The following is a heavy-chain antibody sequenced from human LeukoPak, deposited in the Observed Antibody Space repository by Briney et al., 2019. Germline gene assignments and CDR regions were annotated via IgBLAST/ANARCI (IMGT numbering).Heavy chain of an antibody. D-gene: IGHD3-3*01. J-gene: IGHJ4*02. CDR1: GFTFDDYG. CDR3: ARGIRFLEWLSGFDY. V-gene: IGHV3-20*04. CDR2: INWNGGST. Sequence: RPGGSLRLSCAASGFTFDDYGMSWVRQAPGKGLEWVSGINWNGGSTGYADSVKGRFTISRDNAKNSLYLQMDSLRVEDTALYYCARGIRFLEWLSGFDYWGQGTLVTVSS.